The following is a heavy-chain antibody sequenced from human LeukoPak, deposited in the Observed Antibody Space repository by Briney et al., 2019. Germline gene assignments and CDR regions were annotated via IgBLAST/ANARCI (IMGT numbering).Heavy chain of an antibody. J-gene: IGHJ6*02. Sequence: GGSLRLSCAASGFTFSSYGMHWVRQAPGKGLEWVAVIWYDGSNKYYADSVKGRFTISRDNSKNTLYLQMNSLRAEDTAVYYCARDIVVVPAAIPILLDYYFGIGGWGQGATVTVPS. D-gene: IGHD2-2*02. V-gene: IGHV3-33*01. CDR2: IWYDGSNK. CDR1: GFTFSSYG. CDR3: ARDIVVVPAAIPILLDYYFGIGG.